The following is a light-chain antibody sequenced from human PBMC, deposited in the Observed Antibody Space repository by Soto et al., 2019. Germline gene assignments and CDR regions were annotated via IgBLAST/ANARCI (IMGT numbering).Light chain of an antibody. J-gene: IGKJ4*01. Sequence: IQLTQFPSSLSASIGGRVTITCRASQDISSYLVWYRQKAGKAPELLIEAASTLQSGVPSRFSSSGSGTDFALTIRSLQPEDFATYYCQQLKKYPLSFGGGTKVDIK. CDR2: AAS. CDR1: QDISSY. CDR3: QQLKKYPLS. V-gene: IGKV1-9*01.